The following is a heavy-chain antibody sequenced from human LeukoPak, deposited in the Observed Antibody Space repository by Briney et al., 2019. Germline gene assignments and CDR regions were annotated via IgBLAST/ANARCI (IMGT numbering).Heavy chain of an antibody. CDR2: ISAYNGNT. V-gene: IGHV1-18*01. CDR1: GYTFTSYG. Sequence: GASVKVSCKASGYTFTSYGISWVRQAPGQGLEWMGWISAYNGNTNYAQKLQGRVTMTTDTSTSTAYMELRSLRSDDTAVYYCARVNDYSNYPNWFDPWGQGTLVTVSS. J-gene: IGHJ5*02. CDR3: ARVNDYSNYPNWFDP. D-gene: IGHD4-11*01.